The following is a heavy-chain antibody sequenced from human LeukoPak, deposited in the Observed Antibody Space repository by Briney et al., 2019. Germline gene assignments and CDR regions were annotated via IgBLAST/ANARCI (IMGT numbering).Heavy chain of an antibody. Sequence: SETLSLTCTVSGGSISDYYWNWIRQPPGKGLEWIGHIYYSGSTNYNPSLKSRVTISVDTSKNQFSLKLNSVTAADTAVYYCARAGKNGSYSYYFDSWGQGTLVTVSS. CDR3: ARAGKNGSYSYYFDS. CDR1: GGSISDYY. J-gene: IGHJ4*02. D-gene: IGHD3-10*01. CDR2: IYYSGST. V-gene: IGHV4-59*01.